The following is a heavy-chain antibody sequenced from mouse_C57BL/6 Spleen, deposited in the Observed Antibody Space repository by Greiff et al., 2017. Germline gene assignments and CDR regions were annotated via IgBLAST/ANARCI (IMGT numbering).Heavy chain of an antibody. V-gene: IGHV10-1*01. J-gene: IGHJ4*01. Sequence: GGGLVQPKGSLKLSCAASGFSFNTYAMNWVRQAPGKGLEWVARIRSKSNNYATYYADSVKDRFTISRDDSESMLYLQMNNLKTEDTAMYYCVRRGSNYGYAMDYWGQGTSVTVSS. D-gene: IGHD2-5*01. CDR1: GFSFNTYA. CDR3: VRRGSNYGYAMDY. CDR2: IRSKSNNYAT.